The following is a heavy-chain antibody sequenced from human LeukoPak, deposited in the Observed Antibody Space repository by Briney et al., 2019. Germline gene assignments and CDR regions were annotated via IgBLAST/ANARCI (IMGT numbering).Heavy chain of an antibody. CDR3: AKDHAAFARWSRDAFYI. J-gene: IGHJ3*02. CDR1: GFTFSSYA. CDR2: ISGSGGST. V-gene: IGHV3-23*01. D-gene: IGHD6-13*01. Sequence: PGGSLRLSCAASGFTFSSYAMSWVRQAPGRGLEWVSAISGSGGSTYYADSVKGRFTISRDNSKNTLYLQMNSLRAEDTALYYCAKDHAAFARWSRDAFYIWCQGTMVTVSS.